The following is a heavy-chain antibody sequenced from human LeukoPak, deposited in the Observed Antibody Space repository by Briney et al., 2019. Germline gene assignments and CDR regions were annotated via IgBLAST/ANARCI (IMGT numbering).Heavy chain of an antibody. V-gene: IGHV3-23*01. CDR3: AKEYDFWSGYYNNWFDP. J-gene: IGHJ5*02. CDR2: ISGSGGST. D-gene: IGHD3-3*01. CDR1: GFTFSSYA. Sequence: GGSLRLSCAASGFTFSSYAMSWVRQAPGKGLEWVSAISGSGGSTYYADSVKGRFTVSRDNSKNTLYLQMNSLRAEDTAVYYCAKEYDFWSGYYNNWFDPWGQGTLVTVSS.